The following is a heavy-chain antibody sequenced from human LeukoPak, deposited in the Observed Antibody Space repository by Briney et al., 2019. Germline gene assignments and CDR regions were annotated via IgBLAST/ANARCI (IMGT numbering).Heavy chain of an antibody. J-gene: IGHJ4*02. V-gene: IGHV1-2*02. Sequence: GAPVKVCCKASGYTFTGYYMHWVRQAPGQGLEWMGWINPNSGGTNYAQKFQGRVTMTRDTSISTAYMELSRLRSDDTAVYYCARTAPVTPYYFDYWGQGTLVTVSS. CDR3: ARTAPVTPYYFDY. D-gene: IGHD4-17*01. CDR2: INPNSGGT. CDR1: GYTFTGYY.